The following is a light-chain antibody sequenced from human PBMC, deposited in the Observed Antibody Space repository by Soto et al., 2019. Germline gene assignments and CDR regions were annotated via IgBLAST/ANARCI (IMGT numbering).Light chain of an antibody. CDR2: DTS. CDR3: QQYYNWPPYT. Sequence: EIVLTQSPATLSLSPGETATLSCRASQTFSNKLAWYQHKPGQAPRLLIYDTSNRATGIPARFSGSGSGTEFTLTISSLQSEDIAVYYCQQYYNWPPYTFGQGTKVDIK. V-gene: IGKV3D-15*01. J-gene: IGKJ2*01. CDR1: QTFSNK.